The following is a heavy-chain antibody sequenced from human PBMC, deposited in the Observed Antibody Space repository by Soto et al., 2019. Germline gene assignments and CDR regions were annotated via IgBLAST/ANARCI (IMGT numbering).Heavy chain of an antibody. Sequence: EVQLLESGGGLVQPGGSLRLSCAASGFTFSTYAMNWVRQAPGKGLEWVSGSSGSGDSTYYADSVKGRFTVSRDNSKNTLYLQMHSLRAEDTAVFSCAKERSSGWSFDYWGQGTLVTVSS. CDR3: AKERSSGWSFDY. CDR2: SSGSGDST. V-gene: IGHV3-23*01. D-gene: IGHD6-19*01. CDR1: GFTFSTYA. J-gene: IGHJ4*02.